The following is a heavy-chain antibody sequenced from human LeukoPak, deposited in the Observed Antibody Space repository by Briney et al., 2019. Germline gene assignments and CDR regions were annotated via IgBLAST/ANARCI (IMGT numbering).Heavy chain of an antibody. CDR3: AKDAGNGGNGYGGNWFDP. Sequence: GGSLRLSCAATGFTFSSHEMNWVRQAPGKGLEWVSFISSSGSSIYYADSVKGRFTISRDNSKNTLYLQMNSLRAEDTAVYYCAKDAGNGGNGYGGNWFDPWGQGTLVTVSS. J-gene: IGHJ5*02. CDR1: GFTFSSHE. CDR2: ISSSGSSI. D-gene: IGHD4-23*01. V-gene: IGHV3-48*03.